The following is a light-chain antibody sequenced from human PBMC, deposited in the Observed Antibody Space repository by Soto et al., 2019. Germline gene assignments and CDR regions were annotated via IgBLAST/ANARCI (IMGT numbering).Light chain of an antibody. V-gene: IGKV3-20*01. CDR1: QSISSSY. CDR3: QQYNSWT. CDR2: GAS. J-gene: IGKJ1*01. Sequence: EIVLPQSPGTLSLSPGKRATLSCRASQSISSSYLAWYQQRPGQAPRLLIYGASSRATGIPDRFSGSGSGTEFTLTISSLQPDDFATYYCQQYNSWTFGQGTKVDIK.